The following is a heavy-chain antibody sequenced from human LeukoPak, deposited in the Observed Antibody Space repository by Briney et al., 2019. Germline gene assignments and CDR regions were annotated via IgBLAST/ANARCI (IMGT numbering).Heavy chain of an antibody. V-gene: IGHV1-69*04. CDR2: IIPILGIA. Sequence: SVKVSCKASGGTFSSYAISWVRQAPGQGFEWMGRIIPILGIANYAQKFQGRVTITADKSTSTAYMELSSLRSEDTAVYYCARARGPGDSSADYWGQGTLVTVSS. CDR1: GGTFSSYA. J-gene: IGHJ4*02. CDR3: ARARGPGDSSADY. D-gene: IGHD3-22*01.